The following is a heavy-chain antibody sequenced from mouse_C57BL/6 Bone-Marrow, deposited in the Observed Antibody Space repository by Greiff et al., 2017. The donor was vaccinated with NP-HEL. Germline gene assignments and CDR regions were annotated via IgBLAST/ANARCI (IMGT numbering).Heavy chain of an antibody. Sequence: DVKLQESGPGLVKPSQSLSLTCSVTGYSITSGYYWNWIRQFPGNKLEWMGYISYDGSNNYNPSLKNRISITRDTSKNQFFLKLNSVTTEDTATYYCARGEGSLLRYAMDYWGQGTSVTVSS. CDR2: ISYDGSN. D-gene: IGHD1-1*01. J-gene: IGHJ4*01. V-gene: IGHV3-6*01. CDR1: GYSITSGYY. CDR3: ARGEGSLLRYAMDY.